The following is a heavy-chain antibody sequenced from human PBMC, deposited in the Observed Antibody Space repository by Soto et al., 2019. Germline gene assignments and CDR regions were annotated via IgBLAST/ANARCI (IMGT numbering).Heavy chain of an antibody. J-gene: IGHJ6*02. CDR1: GYTFTGYY. Sequence: ASVKVSCKASGYTFTGYYMHWVRQAPGQGLEWMGWINPNSGGTNYAQKFQGRVTMTRDTSISTAYMELSRLRSDDTAVYYCARGRCTSNTCEESYYYYGLDVWGQGTTVTVSS. CDR3: ARGRCTSNTCEESYYYYGLDV. D-gene: IGHD2-2*01. V-gene: IGHV1-2*02. CDR2: INPNSGGT.